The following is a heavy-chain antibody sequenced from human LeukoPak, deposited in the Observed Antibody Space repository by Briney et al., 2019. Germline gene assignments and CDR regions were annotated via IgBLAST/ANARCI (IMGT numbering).Heavy chain of an antibody. CDR2: INHSGST. CDR1: GGSFSGYY. Sequence: SETLSLTCAVYGGSFSGYYWSWIRQPPGKGLEWIGEINHSGSTNYNPSLKSRVTISVDTSKNQFSLKLSSVTAADTAVHYCASRFRRIDIWGQGTMVTVSS. J-gene: IGHJ3*02. CDR3: ASRFRRIDI. V-gene: IGHV4-34*01. D-gene: IGHD2/OR15-2a*01.